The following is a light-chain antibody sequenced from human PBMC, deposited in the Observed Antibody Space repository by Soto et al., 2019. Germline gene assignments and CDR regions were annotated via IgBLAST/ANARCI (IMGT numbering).Light chain of an antibody. CDR2: KNN. V-gene: IGLV1-47*01. Sequence: QSVLTQPPSASGTPGQRVTISCSGSSSSIGTSYVYWYQQLPGTAPKLLIYKNNQRPSGVPDRFSGSKSGTSASLAISGLRSEDEADYHCASWDDSLSGYVFGNGTKVTVL. CDR1: SSSIGTSY. J-gene: IGLJ1*01. CDR3: ASWDDSLSGYV.